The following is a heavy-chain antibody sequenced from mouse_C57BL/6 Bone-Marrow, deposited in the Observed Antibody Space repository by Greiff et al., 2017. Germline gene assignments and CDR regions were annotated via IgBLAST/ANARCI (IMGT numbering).Heavy chain of an antibody. CDR3: ARPYYSNYWYFDV. J-gene: IGHJ1*03. V-gene: IGHV1-55*01. D-gene: IGHD2-5*01. Sequence: QVHVKQPGAELVKPGASVTMSCKASGYTFTSYWINWVKQRPGQGLEWIGDIYPGSGSTNYNEKFKSKATLTVDTSSSTAYMQLSSLTSEDSAVYYCARPYYSNYWYFDVWGTGTTVTVSS. CDR2: IYPGSGST. CDR1: GYTFTSYW.